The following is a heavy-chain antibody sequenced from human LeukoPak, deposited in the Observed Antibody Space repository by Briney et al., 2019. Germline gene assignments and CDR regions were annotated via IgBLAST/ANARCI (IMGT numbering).Heavy chain of an antibody. J-gene: IGHJ3*02. CDR3: ARAGSGSYLGAFDI. CDR2: IGTAGDT. V-gene: IGHV3-13*01. CDR1: GFTFSSYD. D-gene: IGHD1-26*01. Sequence: GGSLRLSCAASGFTFSSYDMHWVRHATGKGLEGVSAIGTAGDTYYPGSVKGRFTISRENAKNSLYLQMNSLRAGDTAVYYCARAGSGSYLGAFDIWGQGTMVTVSS.